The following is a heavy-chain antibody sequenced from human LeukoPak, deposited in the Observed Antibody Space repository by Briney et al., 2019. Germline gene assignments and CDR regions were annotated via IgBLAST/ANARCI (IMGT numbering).Heavy chain of an antibody. CDR2: IDPSDSYT. J-gene: IGHJ4*02. CDR3: ATQVDTAMVTALYFDY. D-gene: IGHD5-18*01. CDR1: GYSFTSYW. V-gene: IGHV5-10-1*01. Sequence: GESLKISCKGSGYSFTSYWISWVRQMPGKGLEWMGRIDPSDSYTNYSPSFQGHVTISADKSISTAYLQWSSLKASDTAMYYCATQVDTAMVTALYFDYWGQGTLVTVSS.